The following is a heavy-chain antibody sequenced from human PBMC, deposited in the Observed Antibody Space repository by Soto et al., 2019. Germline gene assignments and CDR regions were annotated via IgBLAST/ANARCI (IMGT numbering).Heavy chain of an antibody. CDR2: ISSSSSTI. D-gene: IGHD6-6*01. Sequence: PGGSLRLXCAASGVTFSSYSMNWVRQAPGKGLEWVSYISSSSSTIYYADSVKGRFTISRDNAKNSLYLQMNSLRDEDTAVYYCARGLEQLVLDYYYGMDVWGQGTTVTVS. V-gene: IGHV3-48*02. J-gene: IGHJ6*02. CDR3: ARGLEQLVLDYYYGMDV. CDR1: GVTFSSYS.